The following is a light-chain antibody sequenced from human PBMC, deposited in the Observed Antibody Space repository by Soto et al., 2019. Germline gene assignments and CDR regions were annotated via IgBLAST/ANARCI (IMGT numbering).Light chain of an antibody. Sequence: DIQMTQSPPSLSASVGDRVTIICRASQDIRGWLAWYQKKPGKGPKLLIHGASNLQTGVPSRFSGSGSGTEFTLTIDNLRAEDFATYFCQQANKFPRNFGPGTTVEIK. V-gene: IGKV1-12*01. J-gene: IGKJ3*01. CDR2: GAS. CDR3: QQANKFPRN. CDR1: QDIRGW.